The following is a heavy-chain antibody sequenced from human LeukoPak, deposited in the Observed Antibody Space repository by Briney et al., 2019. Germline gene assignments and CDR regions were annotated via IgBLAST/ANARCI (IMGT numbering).Heavy chain of an antibody. D-gene: IGHD5-24*01. Sequence: PSETLSLTCTVSGGSISRYYWSWIRQPPGKGLEWIGYIYYSGSTNYNPSLKSRVTISVDTSKNQFSLKLSSVTAADTAVYYCARFEMARPFDYWGQGTLVTVSS. V-gene: IGHV4-59*01. CDR2: IYYSGST. CDR3: ARFEMARPFDY. J-gene: IGHJ4*02. CDR1: GGSISRYY.